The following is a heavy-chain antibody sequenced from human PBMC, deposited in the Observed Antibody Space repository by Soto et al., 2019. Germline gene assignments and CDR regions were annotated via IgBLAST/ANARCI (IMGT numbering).Heavy chain of an antibody. J-gene: IGHJ4*02. CDR1: GFTFSDYY. CDR2: ISVTGNAM. CDR3: ARQGVVRAIDY. V-gene: IGHV3-11*01. Sequence: QVQLVESGGGLVKPGGSLRLSCEASGFTFSDYYMGWIRQAPGKGLEWVSYISVTGNAMFYADSVTGRFTMSRDNAQKSLYLQMDSLKAEDTAVHYCARQGVVRAIDYWGQGTLVTVSS. D-gene: IGHD2-21*01.